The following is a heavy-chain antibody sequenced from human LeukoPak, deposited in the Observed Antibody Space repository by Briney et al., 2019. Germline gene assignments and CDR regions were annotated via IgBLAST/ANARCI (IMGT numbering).Heavy chain of an antibody. CDR1: GFTFSSYA. V-gene: IGHV3-23*01. CDR3: ARSVGATFYFDY. CDR2: ISGSGGST. D-gene: IGHD1-26*01. Sequence: GGSLRLSCAASGFTFSSYAMSWVRQAPGKGLEWVSAISGSGGSTYYADSVKGRFTISRDNAKNSLYLQMNSLRAEDTAVYYCARSVGATFYFDYWGQGTLVTVSS. J-gene: IGHJ4*02.